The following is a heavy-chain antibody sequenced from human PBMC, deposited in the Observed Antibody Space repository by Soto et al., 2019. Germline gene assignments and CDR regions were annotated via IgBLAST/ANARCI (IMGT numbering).Heavy chain of an antibody. Sequence: QVQLQESGPGLVKPSQTLSLTCTVSGGSISSGGYYWSWIRQHPGKGLERIGYIYYSGSTYYNPSLKSRVTISVDTSKNQFSLKLSSVTAADTAVYYCARAAPDYGDYVLSDWGQGTLVTVSS. CDR1: GGSISSGGYY. J-gene: IGHJ4*02. V-gene: IGHV4-31*03. CDR2: IYYSGST. CDR3: ARAAPDYGDYVLSD. D-gene: IGHD4-17*01.